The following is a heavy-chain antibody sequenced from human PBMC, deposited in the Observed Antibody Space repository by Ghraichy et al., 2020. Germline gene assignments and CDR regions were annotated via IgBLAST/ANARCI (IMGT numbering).Heavy chain of an antibody. V-gene: IGHV3-23*01. CDR2: ISGSGGST. Sequence: GESLNISCAASGFTFSSYAMSWVRQAPGKGLEWVSAISGSGGSTYYADSVKGRFTISRDNSKNTLYLQMNSLRAEDTAVYYCAKDLLVAASDFDYWGQGTLVTVSS. CDR1: GFTFSSYA. CDR3: AKDLLVAASDFDY. J-gene: IGHJ4*02. D-gene: IGHD2-15*01.